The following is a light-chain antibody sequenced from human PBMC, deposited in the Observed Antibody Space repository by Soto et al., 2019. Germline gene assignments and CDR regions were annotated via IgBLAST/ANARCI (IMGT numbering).Light chain of an antibody. CDR3: QQYGSSPRT. Sequence: EVVLTPPPATLSLSQGDRATLFCRASRLVISYLAWYQQKPGQAPRLLIYGASTRATGVPDRFSGSGSGTDFTLTITRLEPEDFAVYYCQQYGSSPRTFGQGTKVDIK. CDR1: RLVISY. V-gene: IGKV3-20*01. CDR2: GAS. J-gene: IGKJ1*01.